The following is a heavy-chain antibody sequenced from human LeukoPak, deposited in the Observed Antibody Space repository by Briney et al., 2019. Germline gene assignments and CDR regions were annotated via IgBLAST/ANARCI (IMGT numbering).Heavy chain of an antibody. V-gene: IGHV3-30*04. CDR2: ISYDGSNE. J-gene: IGHJ4*02. CDR1: GFTLSSHS. D-gene: IGHD2-2*01. CDR3: ARDLPPRYCSSTSCPKQLFDY. Sequence: GGSLRLSCTVSGFTLSSHSMHWVRQAPGRGLEWVASISYDGSNENYADSVKGRFSISRDNSKNTPYLQMNSLRAEDTAVYYCARDLPPRYCSSTSCPKQLFDYWGQGTLVTVSS.